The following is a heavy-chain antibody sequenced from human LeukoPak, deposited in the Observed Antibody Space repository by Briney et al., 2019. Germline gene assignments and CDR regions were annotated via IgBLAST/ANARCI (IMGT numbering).Heavy chain of an antibody. D-gene: IGHD3-16*01. V-gene: IGHV1-69*05. CDR3: ARTGYGGADLDY. CDR2: IIPIFGTA. J-gene: IGHJ4*02. Sequence: ASVKVSCKASGGTFSSYAISWVRQAPGQGLECMGGIIPIFGTANYAQKFQGRVTITTDESTSTAYMELSSLRSEDTAVYYCARTGYGGADLDYWGQGTLVTVSS. CDR1: GGTFSSYA.